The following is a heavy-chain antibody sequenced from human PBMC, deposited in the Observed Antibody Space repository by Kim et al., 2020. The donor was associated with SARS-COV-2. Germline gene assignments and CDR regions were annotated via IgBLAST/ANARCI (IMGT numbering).Heavy chain of an antibody. Sequence: GGSLRLSCAASGFTFSSYGMHWVRQAPGKGLEWVAVISYDGSNKYYADSVKGRFTISRDNSKNTLYLQMNSLRAEDTAVYYCAKVGHYDFWSGYTYYWG. D-gene: IGHD3-3*01. J-gene: IGHJ4*01. CDR2: ISYDGSNK. CDR1: GFTFSSYG. V-gene: IGHV3-30*18. CDR3: AKVGHYDFWSGYTYY.